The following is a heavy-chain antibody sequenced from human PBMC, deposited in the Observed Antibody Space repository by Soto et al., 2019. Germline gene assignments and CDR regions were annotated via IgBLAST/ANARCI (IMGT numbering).Heavy chain of an antibody. D-gene: IGHD3-10*01. Sequence: GGSLRLSCAASGFTFSSYWMHWVRQAPGKGLVWVSRMNEDGGTTDYADSVKGRFTISRDNAKNTLYLQMNSLRVEDTAVYYCASDLSGRTDVWGQGTTVTVSS. CDR1: GFTFSSYW. J-gene: IGHJ6*02. CDR3: ASDLSGRTDV. CDR2: MNEDGGTT. V-gene: IGHV3-74*01.